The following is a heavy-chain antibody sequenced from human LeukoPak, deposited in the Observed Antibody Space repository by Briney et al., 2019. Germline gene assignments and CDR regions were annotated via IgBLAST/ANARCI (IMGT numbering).Heavy chain of an antibody. CDR1: GYTFAGNY. CDR2: INPNSGGT. CDR3: ARDRVGRFLLVV. V-gene: IGHV1-2*02. D-gene: IGHD3-3*01. J-gene: IGHJ4*02. Sequence: ASVKVSCKASGYTFAGNYVRWVRQAPGQGLEWMGWINPNSGGTNYAQKFQGRVTMTRDTSISTAYMELSRLRSDDTAVYYCARDRVGRFLLVVWGQGTLVTVSS.